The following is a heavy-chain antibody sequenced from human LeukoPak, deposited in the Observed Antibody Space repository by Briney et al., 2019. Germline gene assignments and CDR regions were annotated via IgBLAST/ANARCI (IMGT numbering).Heavy chain of an antibody. J-gene: IGHJ5*02. D-gene: IGHD3-10*01. CDR1: GYTFTGYY. CDR2: INPNSGGT. CDR3: ARARVRTNYYGSGSPNNWFDP. V-gene: IGHV1-2*04. Sequence: ASVKVSCKTSGYTFTGYYMHWVRQAPGQGLEWMGWINPNSGGTNYAQKFQGWVTMTRDTSISTAYMELSRLRSDDTAVYYCARARVRTNYYGSGSPNNWFDPWGQGTLVTVSS.